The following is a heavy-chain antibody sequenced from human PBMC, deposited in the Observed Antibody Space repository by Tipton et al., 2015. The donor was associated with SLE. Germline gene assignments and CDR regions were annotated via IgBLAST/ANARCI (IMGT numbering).Heavy chain of an antibody. D-gene: IGHD1/OR15-1a*01. CDR3: ARGGTGVGYCYYGMDV. Sequence: TLSLTCAVSGYSISSGYYWGWIRQPPGKGLEWIGNIHHGGSTYYSPSVKSRVTISVDRSKNQFSLTLRSVTAADTAVYYCARGGTGVGYCYYGMDVWGQGTTVSVSS. J-gene: IGHJ6*02. CDR2: IHHGGST. CDR1: GYSISSGYY. V-gene: IGHV4-38-2*01.